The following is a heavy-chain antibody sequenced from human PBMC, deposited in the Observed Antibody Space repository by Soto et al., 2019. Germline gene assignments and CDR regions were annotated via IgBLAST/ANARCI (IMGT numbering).Heavy chain of an antibody. J-gene: IGHJ4*02. CDR2: ISVYHGNT. V-gene: IGHV1-18*04. Sequence: ASVKVSCKTSGYNFLNYGMSWVRQAPGQGPEWMGWISVYHGNTIYAQNFQGRVTMTTDTSTSTAYMELASLRSDDTGVYYCARDHGGATMALLYWGQGTLVTVSS. D-gene: IGHD3-10*01. CDR3: ARDHGGATMALLY. CDR1: GYNFLNYG.